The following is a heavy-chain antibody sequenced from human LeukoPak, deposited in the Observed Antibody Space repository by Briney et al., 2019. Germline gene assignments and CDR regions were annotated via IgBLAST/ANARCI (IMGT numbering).Heavy chain of an antibody. CDR3: AKDTSIGRYCTNGVCSPFDY. CDR2: IKQDGSEK. D-gene: IGHD2-8*01. Sequence: GGSLRLSCAASGFTFSSYWMNWVRQAPGKGLEWVANIKQDGSEKFYVDSVKGRFTISRDNSKNTLYLQMNSLRAEDTAVYYCAKDTSIGRYCTNGVCSPFDYWGQGTLVTVSS. V-gene: IGHV3-7*03. J-gene: IGHJ4*02. CDR1: GFTFSSYW.